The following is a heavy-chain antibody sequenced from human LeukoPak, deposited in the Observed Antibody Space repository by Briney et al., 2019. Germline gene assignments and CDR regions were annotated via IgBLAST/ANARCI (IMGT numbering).Heavy chain of an antibody. CDR3: ARDCSGGSCN. V-gene: IGHV4-39*07. D-gene: IGHD2-15*01. CDR1: GGSISSSSYY. J-gene: IGHJ4*02. CDR2: IYHSGST. Sequence: SETLSLTCTVSGGSISSSSYYWGWIRQPPGKGLEWMGSIYHSGSTYYNPSLKSRVTISVVTSKNQFSLKLSSVTDAGTAVYYCARDCSGGSCNWGQGTLVTVSS.